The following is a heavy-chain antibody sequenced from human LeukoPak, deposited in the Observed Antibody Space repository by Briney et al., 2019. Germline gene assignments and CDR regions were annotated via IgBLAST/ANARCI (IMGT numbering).Heavy chain of an antibody. V-gene: IGHV3-21*01. CDR2: IRSSSSYI. J-gene: IGHJ4*02. CDR3: ARGWSSGYSDY. D-gene: IGHD3-22*01. CDR1: GFIFSDYS. Sequence: GGSLRLSCAASGFIFSDYSMNWVRQAPGKGLEWVASIRSSSSYIYYGDSVKGRFTISRDIAKNSLYLEMNSVTVEDTAVYYCARGWSSGYSDYWGQGTLVSVSS.